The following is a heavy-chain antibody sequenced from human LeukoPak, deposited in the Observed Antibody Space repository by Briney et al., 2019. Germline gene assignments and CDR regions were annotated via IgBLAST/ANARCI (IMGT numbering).Heavy chain of an antibody. Sequence: GGSLRLSCAASGFSFSRYWMSWVRQAPGKGLEWVGNIKEDVSQKYYVDSLKGRLTMSRDNTKNSLYLQMNSLRAEDTAVYYCARVEVGAVAGDYWGQGTLVTVSS. D-gene: IGHD6-19*01. CDR3: ARVEVGAVAGDY. J-gene: IGHJ4*02. CDR2: IKEDVSQK. V-gene: IGHV3-7*01. CDR1: GFSFSRYW.